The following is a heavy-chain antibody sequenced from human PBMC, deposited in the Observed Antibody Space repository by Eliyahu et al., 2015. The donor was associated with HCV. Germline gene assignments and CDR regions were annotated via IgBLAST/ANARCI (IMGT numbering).Heavy chain of an antibody. CDR2: VSTRGST. CDR3: ARDTYDYGDPSFDV. Sequence: QVQLQESGPGLVKPSQTLTLTCTVSRDSISNGSYYWTWIRQPAGKGLEVVWRVSTRGSTPNTPSLKSRVSMSIDTSKNQFSLRMSSMTAADTGVYFCARDTYDYGDPSFDVWGQGALVTVSS. CDR1: RDSISNGSYY. J-gene: IGHJ4*02. D-gene: IGHD4-17*01. V-gene: IGHV4-61*02.